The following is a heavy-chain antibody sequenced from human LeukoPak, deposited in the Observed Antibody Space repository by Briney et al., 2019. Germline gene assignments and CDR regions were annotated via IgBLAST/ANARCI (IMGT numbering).Heavy chain of an antibody. V-gene: IGHV1-18*01. J-gene: IGHJ6*02. D-gene: IGHD2-21*02. Sequence: ASVKVSCKASGYTFTSYGISWVRQAPGQGLEWIGWISAYNRNTNYAQKLQGRVTMTTDTSTSTAYMELRSLRSDDTAVYYCARDVAGDHDPLDYYYYYGMDVWGQGTTVTVSS. CDR1: GYTFTSYG. CDR2: ISAYNRNT. CDR3: ARDVAGDHDPLDYYYYYGMDV.